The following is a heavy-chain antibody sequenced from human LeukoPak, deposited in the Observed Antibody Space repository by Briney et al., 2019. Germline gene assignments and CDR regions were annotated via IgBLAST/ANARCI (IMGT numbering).Heavy chain of an antibody. V-gene: IGHV3-53*01. Sequence: GGSLRLSCAASGFVVSTNYMTWVRQPPGKGLEWVSVIYKDGRTFYTDSVKGRFTISRDNSKNTVYLQMGSLRVEDTAVYYCAKSLTYYHENSDSIWGQGTLVTVSS. J-gene: IGHJ4*02. CDR2: IYKDGRT. D-gene: IGHD3-22*01. CDR1: GFVVSTNY. CDR3: AKSLTYYHENSDSI.